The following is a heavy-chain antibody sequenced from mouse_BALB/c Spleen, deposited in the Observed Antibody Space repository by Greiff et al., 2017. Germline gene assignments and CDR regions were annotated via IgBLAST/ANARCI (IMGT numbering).Heavy chain of an antibody. V-gene: IGHV5-9-4*01. CDR3: ASHYYGSSYDAMDY. J-gene: IGHJ4*01. Sequence: EVMLVESGGGLVKPGGSLKLSCAASGFTFSSYAMSWVRQSPEKRLEWVAEISSGGSYTYYPDTVTGRFTISRDNAKNTLYLEMSSLRSEDTAMYYCASHYYGSSYDAMDYWGQGTSVTVSS. CDR1: GFTFSSYA. D-gene: IGHD1-1*01. CDR2: ISSGGSYT.